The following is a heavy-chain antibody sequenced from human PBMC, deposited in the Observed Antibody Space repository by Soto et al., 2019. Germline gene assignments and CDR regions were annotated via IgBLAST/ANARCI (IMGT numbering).Heavy chain of an antibody. Sequence: PGGSLRLSCAVSGFTLSKAWISWVRQAPWKGLKWVGRIKSKSDGGTIDYAAPVKGRFTISRDDSKNTLYLQMNSLETEDTAVYYCTTDPGGGVTARDVPDYWGQGTLVTVSS. J-gene: IGHJ4*02. CDR3: TTDPGGGVTARDVPDY. CDR1: GFTLSKAW. V-gene: IGHV3-15*01. D-gene: IGHD6-6*01. CDR2: IKSKSDGGTI.